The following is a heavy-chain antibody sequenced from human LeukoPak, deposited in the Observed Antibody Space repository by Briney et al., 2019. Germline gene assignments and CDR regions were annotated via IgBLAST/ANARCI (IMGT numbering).Heavy chain of an antibody. CDR1: GFTVSSNY. V-gene: IGHV3-66*01. Sequence: GGSLRLSCAASGFTVSSNYLSWVRQAPGRGLEWVSVIYSGSSAYYADSVKGRFTISRDNSRNTLYLQMNSLRAEDTAVYYCARDAGDYYFDCWGQGTLVTVSS. D-gene: IGHD4-17*01. CDR2: IYSGSSA. J-gene: IGHJ4*02. CDR3: ARDAGDYYFDC.